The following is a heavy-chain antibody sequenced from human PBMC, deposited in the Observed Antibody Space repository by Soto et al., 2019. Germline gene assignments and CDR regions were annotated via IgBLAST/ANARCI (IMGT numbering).Heavy chain of an antibody. J-gene: IGHJ6*02. CDR1: GGTFSSYA. Sequence: QVQLVQSGAEVKKPGSSVKVSCKASGGTFSSYAISWVRQAPGQGLEWMGGIIPIFGTANYAQKFQGRVTITANESTSTAYMERSSVRSEDTAVYYCARVMGPYYYSYGMDVWGQGTTVTVSS. D-gene: IGHD3-16*01. CDR2: IIPIFGTA. CDR3: ARVMGPYYYSYGMDV. V-gene: IGHV1-69*12.